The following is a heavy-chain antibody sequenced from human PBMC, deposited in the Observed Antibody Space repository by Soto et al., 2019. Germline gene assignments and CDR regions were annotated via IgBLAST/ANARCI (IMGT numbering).Heavy chain of an antibody. Sequence: QVQLQESGPGLIKPSQTLSLTCTVSGNSISSGDHYWSWFRQPPGKGLEWIGFIHHSGNTYYSPSLQSRAIISVDTSKDQVSLRLNDVSAADTAVYYCVRAVTMIRGVIIAPYFDYWGQGTLVTVSS. V-gene: IGHV4-30-4*01. D-gene: IGHD3-10*01. CDR1: GNSISSGDHY. CDR3: VRAVTMIRGVIIAPYFDY. J-gene: IGHJ4*02. CDR2: IHHSGNT.